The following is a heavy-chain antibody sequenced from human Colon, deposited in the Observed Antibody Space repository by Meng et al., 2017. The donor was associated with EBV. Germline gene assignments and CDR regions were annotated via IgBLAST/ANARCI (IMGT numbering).Heavy chain of an antibody. CDR3: ARDYIWGSYRPFDY. D-gene: IGHD3-16*02. CDR2: INAGNANT. Sequence: QVQLVQSGAEVXXXXXSVKVSXKASGYTFTSYAIHWVRQAPGQRLEWMGWINAGNANTKYSQKFQGRVTITRDTSASTAFMELSSLRSEDTAVYYCARDYIWGSYRPFDYWGQGTLVTVSS. V-gene: IGHV1-3*01. CDR1: GYTFTSYA. J-gene: IGHJ4*02.